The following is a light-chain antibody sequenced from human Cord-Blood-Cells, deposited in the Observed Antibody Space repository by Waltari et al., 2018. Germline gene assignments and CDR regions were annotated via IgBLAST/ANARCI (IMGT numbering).Light chain of an antibody. V-gene: IGLV1-47*01. Sequence: QSVLTQPPSASGTPGPRVTFSCSGSSSNIGSNYVYWYQQLPGTAPKLLIYRNNQRPSGVPDRFSGSKSGTSASLAISGLRSEDEADYYCAAWDDSLSGWVFGGGTKLTVL. CDR2: RNN. J-gene: IGLJ3*02. CDR3: AAWDDSLSGWV. CDR1: SSNIGSNY.